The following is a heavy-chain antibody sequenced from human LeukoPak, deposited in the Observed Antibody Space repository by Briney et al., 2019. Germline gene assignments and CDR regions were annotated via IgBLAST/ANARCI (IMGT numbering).Heavy chain of an antibody. CDR3: ARQSPVAGDFDY. CDR2: IYPDDSDT. Sequence: NRGESLKISCKGSGYSFTTYWIGWVRQMPGKGLECMGIIYPDDSDTRYSPSFQGQVTISADKSISTAYLQWSSLKASDTAMYYCARQSPVAGDFDYWGQGTLVTVSS. V-gene: IGHV5-51*01. D-gene: IGHD6-19*01. J-gene: IGHJ4*02. CDR1: GYSFTTYW.